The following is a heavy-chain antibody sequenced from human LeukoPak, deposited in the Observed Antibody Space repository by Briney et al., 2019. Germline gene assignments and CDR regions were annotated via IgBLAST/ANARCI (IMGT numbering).Heavy chain of an antibody. V-gene: IGHV3-23*01. CDR3: AKLYGDYVPFDY. CDR1: GYTFTSYY. D-gene: IGHD4-17*01. CDR2: ISGSGGST. Sequence: SCKASGYTFTSYYMHWVRQAPGKGLEWVSAISGSGGSTYYADSVKGRFTISRDNSKNTLYLQMNSLRAEDTAVYYCAKLYGDYVPFDYWGQGTLVTVSS. J-gene: IGHJ4*02.